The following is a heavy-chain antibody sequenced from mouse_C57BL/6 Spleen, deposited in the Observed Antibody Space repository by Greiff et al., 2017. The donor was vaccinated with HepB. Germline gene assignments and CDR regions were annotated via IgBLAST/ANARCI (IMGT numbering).Heavy chain of an antibody. CDR2: ISSGSSTI. D-gene: IGHD1-1*01. J-gene: IGHJ1*03. Sequence: EVQLVESGGGLVKPGGSLKLSCAASGFTFSDYGMHWVRQAPEKGLEWVAYISSGSSTIYYADTVKGRFTISRDNAKNTLFLQKTSLRSEDTAMYYCARDYGSSYGYFDVWGTGTTVTVSS. CDR1: GFTFSDYG. V-gene: IGHV5-17*01. CDR3: ARDYGSSYGYFDV.